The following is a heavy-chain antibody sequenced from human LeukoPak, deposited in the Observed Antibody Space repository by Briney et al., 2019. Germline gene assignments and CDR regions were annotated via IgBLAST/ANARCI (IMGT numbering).Heavy chain of an antibody. V-gene: IGHV1-18*01. D-gene: IGHD6-13*01. CDR2: ISVYNGNT. Sequence: ASVKVSCKASGYTFSSYDINWVRQAPGQGLEWMGWISVYNGNTKYAQKFQGRVTMSTDTSTNTAYMELRGLRSDDTAVYYCARAPGSTWYVEIQFGIDSWGQGTLVTVSS. CDR1: GYTFSSYD. J-gene: IGHJ4*02. CDR3: ARAPGSTWYVEIQFGIDS.